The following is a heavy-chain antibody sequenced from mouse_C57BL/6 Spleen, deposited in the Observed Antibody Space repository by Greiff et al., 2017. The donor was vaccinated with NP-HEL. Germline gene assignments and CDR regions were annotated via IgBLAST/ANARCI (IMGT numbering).Heavy chain of an antibody. CDR2: ISDGGSYT. CDR1: GFTFSSYA. J-gene: IGHJ2*01. CDR3: ARQEEGYYEDYYFDY. Sequence: EVMLVESGGGLVKPGGSLKLSCAASGFTFSSYAMSWVRQTPEKRLEWVATISDGGSYTYYPDNVKGRFTISRDNAKNNLYLQMSHLKSEDTAMYYCARQEEGYYEDYYFDYWGQGTTLTVSS. V-gene: IGHV5-4*03. D-gene: IGHD2-3*01.